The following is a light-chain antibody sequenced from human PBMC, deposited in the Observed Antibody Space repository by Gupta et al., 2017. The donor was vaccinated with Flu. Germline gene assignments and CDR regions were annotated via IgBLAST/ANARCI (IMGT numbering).Light chain of an antibody. J-gene: IGKJ3*01. CDR2: KAT. V-gene: IGKV1-5*03. CDR1: QSIRNW. Sequence: DRVTITCRASQSIRNWLAWWHQKPGQAPRLLINKATNLESVVPSRFSGSDSGTEFILTINNLQPDDFGIYYCQHYNSYTEFVFGPGTKVDL. CDR3: QHYNSYTEFV.